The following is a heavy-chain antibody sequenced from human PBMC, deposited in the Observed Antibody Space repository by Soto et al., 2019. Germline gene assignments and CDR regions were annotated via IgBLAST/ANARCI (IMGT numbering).Heavy chain of an antibody. CDR1: GGTFSSYA. CDR2: IIPIFGTA. D-gene: IGHD3-22*01. J-gene: IGHJ4*02. CDR3: AGDTYYYDSSGYAKCDY. Sequence: SVKVSCKASGGTFSSYAISWVRQAPGQGLEWMGGIIPIFGTANYAQKFQGRVTITADESTSTAYMELSSLRSEDTAVYYCAGDTYYYDSSGYAKCDYCGQGTLVTVSS. V-gene: IGHV1-69*13.